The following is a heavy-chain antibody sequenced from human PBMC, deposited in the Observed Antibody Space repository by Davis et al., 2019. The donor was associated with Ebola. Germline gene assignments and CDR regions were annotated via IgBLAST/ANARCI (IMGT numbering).Heavy chain of an antibody. V-gene: IGHV3-30*19. CDR3: ARSHVGLFDY. Sequence: GESLKISCAASGFTFSSYGMHWVRQAPGKGLEWVALISYDGSNKYYADSVKGRFTISRDNSKNTLYLQMNSLRAEDTAVYYCARSHVGLFDYWGQGTLVTVSS. CDR2: ISYDGSNK. J-gene: IGHJ4*02. CDR1: GFTFSSYG.